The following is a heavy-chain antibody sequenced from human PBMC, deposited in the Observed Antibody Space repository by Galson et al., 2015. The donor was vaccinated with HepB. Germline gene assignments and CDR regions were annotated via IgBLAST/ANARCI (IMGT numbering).Heavy chain of an antibody. CDR1: GFAFSYAW. J-gene: IGHJ4*02. D-gene: IGHD3-16*01. Sequence: SLRLSCAASGFAFSYAWMGWVRQAPGKGLEWVGGIKSKIDGEIRDYAAPVKDRFLISRDDSRTTLYLQMNSLATEDTAVYYCTSDDTSLEGVVHWGQGTLVTVSS. CDR3: TSDDTSLEGVVH. CDR2: IKSKIDGEIR. V-gene: IGHV3-15*01.